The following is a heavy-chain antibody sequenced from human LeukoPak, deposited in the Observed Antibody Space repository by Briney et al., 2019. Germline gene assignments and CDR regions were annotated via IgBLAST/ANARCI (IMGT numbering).Heavy chain of an antibody. V-gene: IGHV7-4-1*02. CDR2: INTNTGNP. Sequence: ASVKVSCKVSGYTLTELSMHWVRQAPGQGLEWMGWINTNTGNPTYAQGFTGRFVFSLDTSVSTAYLQISSLKAEDTAVYYCARAHPGYSYGPPFIDYWGQGTLVTVSS. CDR3: ARAHPGYSYGPPFIDY. D-gene: IGHD5-18*01. J-gene: IGHJ4*02. CDR1: GYTLTELS.